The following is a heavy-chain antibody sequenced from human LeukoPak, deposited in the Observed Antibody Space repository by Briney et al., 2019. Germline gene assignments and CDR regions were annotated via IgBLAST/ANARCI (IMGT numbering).Heavy chain of an antibody. D-gene: IGHD3-22*01. CDR3: AKRDNNDYYTGLHVFDF. CDR1: GFTFSSYA. J-gene: IGHJ3*01. V-gene: IGHV3-23*01. CDR2: ISGSGDRT. Sequence: GGSLRLSCAASGFTFSSYAMTWVRQAPGKGPEWVSGISGSGDRTYYKDSVKGRFTISRDNSKNTLDLQMNSLRAEDTAVYYCAKRDNNDYYTGLHVFDFWGQGTMVSVPS.